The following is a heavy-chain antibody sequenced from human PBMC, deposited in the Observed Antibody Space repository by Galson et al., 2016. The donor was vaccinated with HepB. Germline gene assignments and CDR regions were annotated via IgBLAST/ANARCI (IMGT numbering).Heavy chain of an antibody. CDR3: ARDASNGPGYGLDV. Sequence: SLRLSCAASGFTFSDLYMNWVRQAPGRGPEWISYIGNAGISTKYAASVEGRFTIPRDNANNSLYLQMNDLRVEDTAVYYCARDASNGPGYGLDVWGQGITVTVSS. J-gene: IGHJ6*02. V-gene: IGHV3-11*05. D-gene: IGHD4-11*01. CDR1: GFTFSDLY. CDR2: IGNAGIST.